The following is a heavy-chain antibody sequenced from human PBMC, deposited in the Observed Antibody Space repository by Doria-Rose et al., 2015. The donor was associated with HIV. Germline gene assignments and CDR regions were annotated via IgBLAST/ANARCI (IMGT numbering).Heavy chain of an antibody. V-gene: IGHV3-21*01. D-gene: IGHD3-10*01. CDR2: ISSTSAYI. Sequence: VQLVESGGGLVRPGGSLRLSCATSGFTFSSHRINWVRQAPGKGLEWVSSISSTSAYINYADSVRGRFTLSRDNARNSLYLQMDSLRAEDTAIYYCATGVTLDYWGQGTLVTVSS. CDR1: GFTFSSHR. CDR3: ATGVTLDY. J-gene: IGHJ4*02.